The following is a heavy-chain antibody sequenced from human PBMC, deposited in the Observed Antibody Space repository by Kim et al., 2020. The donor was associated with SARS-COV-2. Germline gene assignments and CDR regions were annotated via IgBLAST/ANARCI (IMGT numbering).Heavy chain of an antibody. CDR1: GGSISSSSYY. Sequence: SETLSLTCTVSGGSISSSSYYWGWIRQPPGKGLEWIGSIYYSGSTYYNPSLKSRVTISVDTSKNQFSLKLSSVTAADTAVYYCARLAPITMMPIWGQGTMVTVSS. CDR2: IYYSGST. CDR3: ARLAPITMMPI. V-gene: IGHV4-39*01. J-gene: IGHJ3*02. D-gene: IGHD3-22*01.